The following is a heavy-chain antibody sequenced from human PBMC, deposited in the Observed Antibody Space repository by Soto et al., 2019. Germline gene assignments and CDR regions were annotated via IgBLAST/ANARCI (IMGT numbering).Heavy chain of an antibody. J-gene: IGHJ4*02. V-gene: IGHV3-30*03. D-gene: IGHD2-8*02. CDR1: GFDFSNSG. Sequence: GGSLRLSCTASGFDFSNSGIQWVRQTPGKGLEWVALISFDGDKYYVDSVKGRFTISRDNPTNTVHLQMNRLRPEDTGVYYCARDYARGWCQFWGQGTLVTVSS. CDR3: ARDYARGWCQF. CDR2: ISFDGDK.